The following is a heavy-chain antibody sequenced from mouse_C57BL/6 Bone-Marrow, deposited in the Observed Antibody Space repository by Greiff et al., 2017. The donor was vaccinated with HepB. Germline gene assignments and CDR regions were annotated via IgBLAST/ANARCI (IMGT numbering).Heavy chain of an antibody. D-gene: IGHD1-1*01. V-gene: IGHV5-4*01. CDR1: GFTFSSYA. Sequence: EVQLVESGGGLVKPGGSLKLSCAASGFTFSSYAMSWVRQTPEKRLEWVATISDGGSYTYYPDNVKGRFTISRDNAKNNLYLQMSHLKSEDTAMYYCARDPITAVPYYFDYWGQGTTLTVSS. CDR2: ISDGGSYT. CDR3: ARDPITAVPYYFDY. J-gene: IGHJ2*01.